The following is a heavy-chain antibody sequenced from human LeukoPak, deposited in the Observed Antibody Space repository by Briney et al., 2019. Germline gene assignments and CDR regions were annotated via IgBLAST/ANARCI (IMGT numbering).Heavy chain of an antibody. J-gene: IGHJ4*02. D-gene: IGHD5-18*01. CDR2: ISAYKGNI. CDR3: VRDLGVDTTMIFFDY. Sequence: GASVKVSCKASGYTFTSFGISWVRQAPGQGLEWMGWISAYKGNINYAQKLQGRVTMTTDISMSTAYMEVRSLRSQDTAVYYCVRDLGVDTTMIFFDYWGQGSVVTVSS. CDR1: GYTFTSFG. V-gene: IGHV1-18*01.